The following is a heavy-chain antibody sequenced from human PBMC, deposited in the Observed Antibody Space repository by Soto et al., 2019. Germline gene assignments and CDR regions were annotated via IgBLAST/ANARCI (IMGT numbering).Heavy chain of an antibody. CDR1: GGSISSYY. V-gene: IGHV4-59*01. D-gene: IGHD3-10*01. J-gene: IGHJ3*01. Sequence: QVQLQESGPGLVKPSETLSLTCTVSGGSISSYYWSWIRQPPGKGLEWIGYIYYSGSTNYNPSLKXRVTISVDTSKNQFSLKLTSVTAAETAVYYCARRYGSAFDFWGQGTMVTVSS. CDR2: IYYSGST. CDR3: ARRYGSAFDF.